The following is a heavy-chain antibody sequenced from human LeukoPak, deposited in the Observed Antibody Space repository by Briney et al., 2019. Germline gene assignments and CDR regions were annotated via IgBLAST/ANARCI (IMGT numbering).Heavy chain of an antibody. J-gene: IGHJ4*02. CDR2: INHSGST. CDR3: ASLTIIYY. D-gene: IGHD3-10*01. CDR1: GGSFSGYY. V-gene: IGHV4-34*01. Sequence: PSETLSFTCAVYGGSFSGYYWSWIRQPPGKGLEWIGEINHSGSTNYNPSLKGRVTISVDTSKNQFSLKLSSVTAADTAVYYCASLTIIYYWGQGTLVTVSS.